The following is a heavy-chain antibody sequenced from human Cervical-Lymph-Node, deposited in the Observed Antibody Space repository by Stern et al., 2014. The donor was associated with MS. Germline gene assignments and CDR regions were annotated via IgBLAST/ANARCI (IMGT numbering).Heavy chain of an antibody. V-gene: IGHV1-18*01. D-gene: IGHD4-11*01. J-gene: IGHJ4*02. CDR3: ARDDDYTRRAIDY. Sequence: VQLLQSGAEVKKPGASVNVSCKTSGYTFTYYAISWIRQAPGQGLAWVGWISPYNGNTNFVQKLQGRVAMTTDTSTSTAYMELRSLRSDDTAVYYCARDDDYTRRAIDYWGQGTLVTVSS. CDR2: ISPYNGNT. CDR1: GYTFTYYA.